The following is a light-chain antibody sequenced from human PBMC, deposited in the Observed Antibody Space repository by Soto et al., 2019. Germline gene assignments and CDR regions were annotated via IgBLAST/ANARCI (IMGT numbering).Light chain of an antibody. Sequence: DIQMTQSPSSLSVSVGDRVTITCRASQTISRYLNWYQQKPGKAPKLLIYAASNLQSGVPSRFSGSGSGTDFDFTLTISSLQPDDSATYYCQQTFTAPWTFGQGTKVDIK. J-gene: IGKJ1*01. CDR2: AAS. CDR3: QQTFTAPWT. CDR1: QTISRY. V-gene: IGKV1-39*01.